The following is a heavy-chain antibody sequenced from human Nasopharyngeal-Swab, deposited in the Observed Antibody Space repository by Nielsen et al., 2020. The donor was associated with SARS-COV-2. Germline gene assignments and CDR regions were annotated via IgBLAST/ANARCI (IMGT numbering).Heavy chain of an antibody. CDR1: GFTVSRYT. CDR2: ISYDGSNK. D-gene: IGHD3-22*01. CDR3: ARTPLDSSGYYYAFHY. J-gene: IGHJ4*02. V-gene: IGHV3-30-3*01. Sequence: GESLKISCAASGFTVSRYTMHWVRQAPGKGLEWVAVISYDGSNKYYADSVKGRFTISRDISKKTLYLQMNRLRAEDTAVFCCARTPLDSSGYYYAFHYWGRGTLVTVSS.